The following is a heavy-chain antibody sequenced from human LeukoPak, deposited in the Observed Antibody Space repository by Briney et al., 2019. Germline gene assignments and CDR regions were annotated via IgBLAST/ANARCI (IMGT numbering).Heavy chain of an antibody. D-gene: IGHD2-21*02. J-gene: IGHJ4*02. CDR3: ARRPGGDRYYFNY. Sequence: SETLSLTCTVSGGSISGSSSYWGWVRQPPGKGLEWIATIYYSGSTYYNPSLKRRVTISVDTSKNQFSLRLSSVTAADTAVYYCARRPGGDRYYFNYWGQGTLVTVSS. V-gene: IGHV4-39*01. CDR2: IYYSGST. CDR1: GGSISGSSSY.